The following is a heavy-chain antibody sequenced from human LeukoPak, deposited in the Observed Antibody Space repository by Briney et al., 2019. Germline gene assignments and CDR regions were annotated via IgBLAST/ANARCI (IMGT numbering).Heavy chain of an antibody. CDR1: GYTFTSYD. CDR2: MNPKSGNT. Sequence: ASVKVSCKASGYTFTSYDINRVRQATGQGLEWMGWMNPKSGNTGYAQKFQGSVTMTRNTSISTAYMELSSLRSEDTAVYYCARGRGPKTYYYDSSGYYHDYWGQGTLVTVSS. CDR3: ARGRGPKTYYYDSSGYYHDY. D-gene: IGHD3-22*01. J-gene: IGHJ4*02. V-gene: IGHV1-8*01.